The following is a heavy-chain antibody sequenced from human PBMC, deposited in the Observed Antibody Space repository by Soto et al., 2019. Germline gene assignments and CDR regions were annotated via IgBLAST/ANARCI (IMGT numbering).Heavy chain of an antibody. D-gene: IGHD1-26*01. Sequence: GGSLRLSCAPSGFTFRSYWMSWVRQATGKGLEWVSAISGSGGSTYYADSVKGRFTISRDNSKNTLYLQMNSLRAEDTAVYYCAKDQLQRGGYYYYGMDVWGQGTTVTV. CDR1: GFTFRSYW. J-gene: IGHJ6*02. V-gene: IGHV3-23*01. CDR3: AKDQLQRGGYYYYGMDV. CDR2: ISGSGGST.